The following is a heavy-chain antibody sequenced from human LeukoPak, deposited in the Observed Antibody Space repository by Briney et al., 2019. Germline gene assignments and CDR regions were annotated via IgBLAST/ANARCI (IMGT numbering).Heavy chain of an antibody. V-gene: IGHV1-18*01. D-gene: IGHD6-6*01. Sequence: EASVKVSCKASGYTFTSYGISWVRQAPGQGLEWMGWVSAYNGNTNYAQKLQGRVTMTTDTSTSTAYMELRSLRSDDTAVYYCATSRQLDPIWVDYWGQGTLVTVSS. CDR2: VSAYNGNT. CDR1: GYTFTSYG. CDR3: ATSRQLDPIWVDY. J-gene: IGHJ4*02.